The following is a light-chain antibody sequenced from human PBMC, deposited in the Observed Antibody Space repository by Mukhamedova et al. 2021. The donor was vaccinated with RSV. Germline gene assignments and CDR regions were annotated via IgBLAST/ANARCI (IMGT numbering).Light chain of an antibody. CDR3: QQTYSHPRT. V-gene: IGKV1-39*01. Sequence: GRAPNLLIYAASNLQSGVPSRFSGYGSGTDFTLTINSLQPEDIATYYCQQTYSHPRTFGQGTKVE. CDR2: AAS. J-gene: IGKJ1*01.